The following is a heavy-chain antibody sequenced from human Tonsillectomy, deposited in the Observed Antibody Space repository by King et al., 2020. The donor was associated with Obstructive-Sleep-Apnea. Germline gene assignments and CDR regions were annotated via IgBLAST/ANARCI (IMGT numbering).Heavy chain of an antibody. CDR1: GFTFSGSA. Sequence: VQLVESGGGLVQPGGSLKLSCAASGFTFSGSAMHWVRQASGKGLEWVGRIRTKANSYATAYAASVKGRFTISRDDSKNTAYLQMNSLKTEDTAVYYCTSGYSRFAIDYWGQGTLVTVSS. V-gene: IGHV3-73*01. CDR3: TSGYSRFAIDY. J-gene: IGHJ4*02. D-gene: IGHD3-22*01. CDR2: IRTKANSYAT.